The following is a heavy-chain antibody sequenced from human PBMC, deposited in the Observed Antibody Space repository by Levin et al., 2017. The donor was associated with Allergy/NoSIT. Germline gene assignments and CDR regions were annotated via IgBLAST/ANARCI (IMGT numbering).Heavy chain of an antibody. J-gene: IGHJ4*02. CDR3: ARDLDGKWELLTFDY. CDR1: GFTFSDYY. CDR2: ISSSGSTI. V-gene: IGHV3-11*01. D-gene: IGHD1-26*01. Sequence: GGSLRLSCAASGFTFSDYYMSWIRQAPGKGLEWVSYISSSGSTIYYADSVKGRFTISRDNAKNSLYLQMNSLRAEDTAVYYCARDLDGKWELLTFDYWGQGTLVTVSS.